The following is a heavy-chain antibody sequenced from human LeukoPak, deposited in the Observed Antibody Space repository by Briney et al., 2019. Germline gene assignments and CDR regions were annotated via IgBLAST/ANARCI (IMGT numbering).Heavy chain of an antibody. J-gene: IGHJ4*02. CDR3: ARASPHRYYYGSGPRIEL. V-gene: IGHV4-34*01. CDR1: GGSFSSYY. D-gene: IGHD3-10*01. Sequence: SETLSLTCAVYGGSFSSYYWSWIRQPPGKGLEWIGEINHSGSTNYNPSLKSRVSISVDTSNNQFSLKLSSVTAADTAVYYCARASPHRYYYGSGPRIELWGQGTLVTVSS. CDR2: INHSGST.